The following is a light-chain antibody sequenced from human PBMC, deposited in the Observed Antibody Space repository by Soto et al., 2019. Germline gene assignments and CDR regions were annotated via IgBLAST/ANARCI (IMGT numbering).Light chain of an antibody. CDR2: GAS. J-gene: IGKJ5*01. V-gene: IGKV3-20*01. Sequence: DIVLAQSPGTLSLSPGERATLSCRCSQSVTSSYLAWYQQKPGQAPRLLISGASSRATGIPDRFSGSGSGTDFTLTIGRLEPEDFAVYCCPQYGSSPPTFGQGTRLEIK. CDR1: QSVTSSY. CDR3: PQYGSSPPT.